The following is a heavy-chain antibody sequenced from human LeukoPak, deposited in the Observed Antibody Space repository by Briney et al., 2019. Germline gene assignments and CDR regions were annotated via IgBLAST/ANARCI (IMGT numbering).Heavy chain of an antibody. CDR1: GFTFSSYS. J-gene: IGHJ4*02. CDR2: ISSSSSYI. Sequence: GGSPRLSCAASGFTFSSYSMNWVRQAPGKGLEWVSSISSSSSYIYYADSVKGRFTISRDNAKNSLYLQMNSLRAEDTAVYYCAREGRAAADDYWGQGTLVTVSS. D-gene: IGHD6-13*01. CDR3: AREGRAAADDY. V-gene: IGHV3-21*01.